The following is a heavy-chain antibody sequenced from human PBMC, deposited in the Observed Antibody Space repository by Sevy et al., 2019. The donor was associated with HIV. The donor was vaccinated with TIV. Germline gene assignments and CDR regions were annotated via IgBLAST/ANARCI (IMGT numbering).Heavy chain of an antibody. CDR1: GFTFSSYA. D-gene: IGHD3-10*01. Sequence: GGSLRLSCAASGFTFSSYAMSWVRQAPGKGLEWVSTISASGGSTYYADSVKGRFTISRDNSKNTLYVQMNSLRAEDTAVYYCAKMGGLITMVRQWGQGTLVTVSS. CDR3: AKMGGLITMVRQ. J-gene: IGHJ4*02. CDR2: ISASGGST. V-gene: IGHV3-23*01.